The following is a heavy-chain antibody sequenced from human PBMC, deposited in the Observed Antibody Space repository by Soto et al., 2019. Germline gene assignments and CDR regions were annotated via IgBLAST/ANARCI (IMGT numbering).Heavy chain of an antibody. Sequence: GRSLRLSCAAAGFTFRSYVISCVRQTPGKGLEWVSAISGSGGSTYYADSVKGRFTISRDNSKNTLYLQMNSLRAEDTAVYYCAKDPHSSGYSRWFDPWGQGTLVTVSS. V-gene: IGHV3-23*01. CDR1: GFTFRSYV. D-gene: IGHD3-22*01. J-gene: IGHJ5*02. CDR3: AKDPHSSGYSRWFDP. CDR2: ISGSGGST.